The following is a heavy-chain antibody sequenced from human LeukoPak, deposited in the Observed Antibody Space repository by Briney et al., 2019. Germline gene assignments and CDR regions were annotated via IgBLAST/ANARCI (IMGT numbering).Heavy chain of an antibody. CDR2: ISSSSSSK. J-gene: IGHJ4*02. CDR1: GLTFSFYS. V-gene: IGHV3-21*04. Sequence: GGSLRLSCGASGLTFSFYSMNWVRQAPGKGLEWVSTISSSSSSKYYADSVKGRFTISRDNAKNTLYLQMNSLRAEDTAIYYCAKGGGAYGGIDYWGQGTLVTVSS. D-gene: IGHD4-23*01. CDR3: AKGGGAYGGIDY.